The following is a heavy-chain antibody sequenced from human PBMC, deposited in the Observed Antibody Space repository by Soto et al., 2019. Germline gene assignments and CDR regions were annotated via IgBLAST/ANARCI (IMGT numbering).Heavy chain of an antibody. CDR3: AKDHFIVATIRDYYYYGMDV. D-gene: IGHD5-12*01. CDR2: ISYDGSNK. CDR1: GFTFSSYG. J-gene: IGHJ6*02. V-gene: IGHV3-30*18. Sequence: GGSLRLSCAASGFTFSSYGMHWVRQAPGKGLEWVAVISYDGSNKYYADSVKGRFTISRDNSKNTLYLQMNSLRAGDTAVYYCAKDHFIVATIRDYYYYGMDVWGQGTTVTVSS.